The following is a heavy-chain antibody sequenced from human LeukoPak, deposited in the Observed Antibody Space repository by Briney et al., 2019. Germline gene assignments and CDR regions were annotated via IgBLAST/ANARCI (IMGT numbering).Heavy chain of an antibody. J-gene: IGHJ4*02. CDR2: INPNHGNT. V-gene: IGHV1-18*01. Sequence: ASVKVSCKASGYTFTNYGVSWVRQAPEQGLEWMGWINPNHGNTNYAQKLQGRVTMTTDTSTNTAYMELRSLRPDDTAFYYCARGQDLGLELFDFWGQGTLVTVSS. CDR1: GYTFTNYG. CDR3: ARGQDLGLELFDF. D-gene: IGHD1-7*01.